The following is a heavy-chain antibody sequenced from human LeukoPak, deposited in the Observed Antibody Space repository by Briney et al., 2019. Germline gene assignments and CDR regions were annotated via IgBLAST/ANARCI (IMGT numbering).Heavy chain of an antibody. CDR1: GGSISSSNW. CDR2: IYHSGST. CDR3: ARAGPIQLWLQAFDL. D-gene: IGHD5-18*01. J-gene: IGHJ2*01. Sequence: TSETLSLTCAVSGGSISSSNWWSWVRQPPGKGLEWIGEIYHSGSTNYNPSLKSRVTISVDKSENQFSLKLSSVTAADTAVYYCARAGPIQLWLQAFDLWGRGTLVTVSS. V-gene: IGHV4-4*02.